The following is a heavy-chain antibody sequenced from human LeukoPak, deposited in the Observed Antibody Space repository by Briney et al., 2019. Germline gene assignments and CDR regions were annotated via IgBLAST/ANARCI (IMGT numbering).Heavy chain of an antibody. CDR3: TRNYDYNFDY. V-gene: IGHV3-73*01. CDR1: GFTCSSYS. D-gene: IGHD3-3*01. CDR2: IRSKANSYAT. Sequence: RSGGSLRLSCAASGFTCSSYSMNWVRQASGKGLEWVGRIRSKANSYATAYAASVKGRFTISRDDSKNTAYLQMNSLKTEDTAVYYCTRNYDYNFDYWGQGTLVTVSS. J-gene: IGHJ4*02.